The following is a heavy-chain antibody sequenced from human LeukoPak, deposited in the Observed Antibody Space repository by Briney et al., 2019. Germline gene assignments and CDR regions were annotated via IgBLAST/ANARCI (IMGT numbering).Heavy chain of an antibody. V-gene: IGHV1-2*06. CDR1: GYTFTRHY. CDR3: AREGGQWLVAFDI. D-gene: IGHD6-19*01. CDR2: INPNSGGT. J-gene: IGHJ3*02. Sequence: ASVKVSCKASGYTFTRHYMHWVRQAPGQGLEWMGRINPNSGGTKYAQKFQGRVTMTRDTSANTVYMDLSSLRSDDTAVYYCAREGGQWLVAFDIWGQGTMVTVSS.